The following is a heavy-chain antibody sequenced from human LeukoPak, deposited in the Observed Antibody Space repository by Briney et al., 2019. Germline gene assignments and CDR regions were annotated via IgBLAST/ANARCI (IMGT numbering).Heavy chain of an antibody. Sequence: PGRSLRLSCVASGFTFNSYAMHCVRQVPGKGLEWVAIVLGDGRNRYYADSVQGRFTISRDNSKNTLYLQVNSLTTEDTAVYYCARGTVVDYWGQGTLVTVSS. D-gene: IGHD4-23*01. CDR3: ARGTVVDY. CDR1: GFTFNSYA. CDR2: VLGDGRNR. V-gene: IGHV3-30-3*01. J-gene: IGHJ4*02.